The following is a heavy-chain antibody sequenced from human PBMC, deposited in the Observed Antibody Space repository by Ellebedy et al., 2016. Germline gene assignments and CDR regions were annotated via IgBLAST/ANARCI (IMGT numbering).Heavy chain of an antibody. V-gene: IGHV3-9*01. CDR3: AKGFRSVGYYFDY. D-gene: IGHD4-23*01. CDR2: ISWNSGSI. Sequence: SLKISXAASGFTFDDYAMHWVRQAPGKGLEWVSGISWNSGSIGYADSVKGRFTISRDNAKNSLYLQMNSLRAEDTAVYYCAKGFRSVGYYFDYWGQGTLVTVSS. CDR1: GFTFDDYA. J-gene: IGHJ4*02.